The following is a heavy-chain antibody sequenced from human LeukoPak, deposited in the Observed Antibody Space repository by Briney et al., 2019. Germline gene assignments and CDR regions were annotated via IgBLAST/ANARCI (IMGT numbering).Heavy chain of an antibody. J-gene: IGHJ4*02. Sequence: PGGSLRLSCTASGFPFSNYDMGGVRQAPGKGLEWVSVSRGSGDRTYYADSVKGRFTISKDNSKNTVYMQMNSLRAEDTAVYFCAKGGNNGGTFDYWGQGTLVTVSS. CDR2: SRGSGDRT. D-gene: IGHD1/OR15-1a*01. V-gene: IGHV3-23*01. CDR3: AKGGNNGGTFDY. CDR1: GFPFSNYD.